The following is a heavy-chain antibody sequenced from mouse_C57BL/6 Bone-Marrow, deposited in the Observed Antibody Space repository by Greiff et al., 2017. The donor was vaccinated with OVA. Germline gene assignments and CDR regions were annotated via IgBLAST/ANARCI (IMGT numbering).Heavy chain of an antibody. Sequence: VKLMESGAELARPGASVKLSCKASGYTFTSYGISWVKQRTGQGLEWIGEIYPRSGNTYYNEKFKGKATLTADKSSSTAYMELRSLTSEDSAVYFCAREEGDYWGQGTTLTVSS. CDR3: AREEGDY. CDR1: GYTFTSYG. J-gene: IGHJ2*01. CDR2: IYPRSGNT. V-gene: IGHV1-81*01.